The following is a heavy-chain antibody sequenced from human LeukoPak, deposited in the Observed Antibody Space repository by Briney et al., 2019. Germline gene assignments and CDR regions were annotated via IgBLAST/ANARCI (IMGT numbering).Heavy chain of an antibody. CDR1: GSIFTSYW. CDR3: ARPITMIVVGAFDI. D-gene: IGHD3-22*01. CDR2: IYPGDSDT. V-gene: IGHV5-51*01. J-gene: IGHJ3*02. Sequence: GASLQISCKGSGSIFTSYWIGWVRQMPGKGLEWMGIIYPGDSDTRYSPSFQGQATISADKSIRPAYLQWSSLKASDTAMYYCARPITMIVVGAFDIWGQGTMVTVSS.